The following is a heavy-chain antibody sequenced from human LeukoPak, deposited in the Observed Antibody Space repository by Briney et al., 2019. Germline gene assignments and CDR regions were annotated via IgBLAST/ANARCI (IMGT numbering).Heavy chain of an antibody. J-gene: IGHJ6*02. V-gene: IGHV3-20*04. D-gene: IGHD4-17*01. CDR1: GFTFDDYG. CDR3: ARFATSTVTTFTYYYYGMDV. CDR2: INWNGGST. Sequence: PGGSLRLSCAASGFTFDDYGMSWVRQAPGKGLEWVSGINWNGGSTGYADSVKGRFTISRDNAKNSLYLQMNSLRAEDTAVYYCARFATSTVTTFTYYYYGMDVWGQGTTVTVSS.